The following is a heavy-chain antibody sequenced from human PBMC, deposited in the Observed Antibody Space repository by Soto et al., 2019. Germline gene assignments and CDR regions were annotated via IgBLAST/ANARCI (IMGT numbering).Heavy chain of an antibody. D-gene: IGHD4-4*01. V-gene: IGHV3-48*02. CDR1: GFTFSSYS. CDR3: ARDGGETTVTTWYYYYGMDV. Sequence: GGSLRLSCAAAGFTFSSYSMNWLRQAPGKGLKSVSYISSSSSTIYYADAVKGRFTISRDNAKNSLYLQMNSLRDEDTAVYYCARDGGETTVTTWYYYYGMDVWGQGTTVTVSS. J-gene: IGHJ6*02. CDR2: ISSSSSTI.